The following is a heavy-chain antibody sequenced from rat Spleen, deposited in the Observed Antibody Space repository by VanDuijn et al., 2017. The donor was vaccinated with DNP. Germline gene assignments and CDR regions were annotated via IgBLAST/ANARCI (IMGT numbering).Heavy chain of an antibody. CDR2: MWSGGST. Sequence: QVQLKESGPGLVQPSQTLSLTCTVSGFSLTTNSVHWVRQPPGKGLEWVGAMWSGGSTDYNSALKSRLSISRDTSKSQVFLKMNSLQTEDTAMYFCARITYYGSNPYWYFDFWGPGTMVTVSS. J-gene: IGHJ1*01. V-gene: IGHV2-1*01. D-gene: IGHD1-9*01. CDR1: GFSLTTNS. CDR3: ARITYYGSNPYWYFDF.